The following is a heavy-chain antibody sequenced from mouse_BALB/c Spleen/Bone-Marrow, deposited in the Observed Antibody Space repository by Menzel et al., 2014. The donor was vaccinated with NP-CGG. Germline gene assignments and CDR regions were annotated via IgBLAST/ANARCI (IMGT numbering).Heavy chain of an antibody. J-gene: IGHJ2*01. CDR2: ISYTGNT. V-gene: IGHV3-8*02. CDR1: GDSITSGY. CDR3: ARSLGRFDY. D-gene: IGHD4-1*01. Sequence: VQLKQSGPSLIKPSQTLSLPCSVTGDSITSGYWNWIRKFPGNELEYMGYISYTGNTYYNPSLKSRISIARDTSKNQYYLQLHSVTTEDTATYFCARSLGRFDYWGQGATLTVSS.